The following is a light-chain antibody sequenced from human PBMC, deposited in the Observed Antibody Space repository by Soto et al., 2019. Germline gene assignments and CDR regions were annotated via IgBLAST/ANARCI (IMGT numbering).Light chain of an antibody. CDR2: DAS. Sequence: EIVLTQSPATLSLSPGERATLSCRASQSVSSYLAWYQQKPGQAPRLLIYDASNRATGIPARFSGSGSGTDFALTISRLEPEDIAVYYCQQRSNWSFGGGTKVEIK. CDR3: QQRSNWS. CDR1: QSVSSY. J-gene: IGKJ4*01. V-gene: IGKV3-11*01.